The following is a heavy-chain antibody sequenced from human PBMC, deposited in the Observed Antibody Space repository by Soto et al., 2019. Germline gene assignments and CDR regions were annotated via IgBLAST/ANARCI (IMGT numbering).Heavy chain of an antibody. D-gene: IGHD1-26*01. CDR3: ARDMPYAAGSLAGCDY. Sequence: QVQLRESGPGLVKPSETLSLTCTVSGDSITGSYWSWIRQPPAQTLEWIGYIYHSGTTTYNPSLKSRVSVSVDTSKNQFSLRLNSVIAADTAVYYCARDMPYAAGSLAGCDYWGQGILVTVSS. CDR2: IYHSGTT. V-gene: IGHV4-59*01. CDR1: GDSITGSY. J-gene: IGHJ4*02.